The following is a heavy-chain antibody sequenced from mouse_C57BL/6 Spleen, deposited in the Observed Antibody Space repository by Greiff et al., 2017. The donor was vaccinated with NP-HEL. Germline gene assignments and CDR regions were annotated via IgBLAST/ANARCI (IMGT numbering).Heavy chain of an antibody. CDR1: GFSLTSYG. D-gene: IGHD1-1*01. Sequence: VQLQQSGPGLVQPSQSLSITCTASGFSLTSYGVHWVRQSPGKGLEWLGVIWSGGSTDYNAAFISRLSISKDNSKSQVFFKMNSLQADDTAIYYCASNYYGSREFAYWGQGTLVTVSA. J-gene: IGHJ3*01. V-gene: IGHV2-2*01. CDR2: IWSGGST. CDR3: ASNYYGSREFAY.